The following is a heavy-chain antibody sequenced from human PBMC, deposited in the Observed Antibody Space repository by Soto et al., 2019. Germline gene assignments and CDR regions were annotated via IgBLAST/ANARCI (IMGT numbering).Heavy chain of an antibody. Sequence: QVRLVQSGAEVKKPGASVTVSCRASGYTFTTYYLHWGRQAPGQGLEWMGIINPNGGSTTYSQHFQGRITMTRDTSANTVYMELSGLTSEDTAVYFCARDPVPSDAGPVRYPADIWGQGTLVTISS. CDR2: INPNGGST. CDR3: ARDPVPSDAGPVRYPADI. J-gene: IGHJ3*02. D-gene: IGHD2-2*02. CDR1: GYTFTTYY. V-gene: IGHV1-46*01.